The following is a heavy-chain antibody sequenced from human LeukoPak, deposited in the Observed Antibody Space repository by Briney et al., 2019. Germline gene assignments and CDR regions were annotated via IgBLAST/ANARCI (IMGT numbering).Heavy chain of an antibody. D-gene: IGHD3-22*01. CDR1: GGSISSSSYY. Sequence: PSETLSLTCTVSGGSISSSSYYWGWIRQPPGKGLEWIGYIYHSGSTYYNPSLKSRVTISVDRSKNQFSLKLSSVTAADTAVYYCARGAPYDSSGYYYYYYYGMDVWGQGTTVTVSS. CDR3: ARGAPYDSSGYYYYYYYGMDV. J-gene: IGHJ6*02. CDR2: IYHSGST. V-gene: IGHV4-30-2*01.